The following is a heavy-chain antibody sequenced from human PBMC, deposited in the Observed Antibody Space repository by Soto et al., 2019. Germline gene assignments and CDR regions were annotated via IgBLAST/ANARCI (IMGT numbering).Heavy chain of an antibody. CDR1: AFTFSGYA. D-gene: IGHD3-22*01. J-gene: IGHJ6*02. V-gene: IGHV3-30-3*01. CDR3: AGDLRYYYYSSGYYPLRHYYHGLDV. CDR2: ISYGGSNT. Sequence: PGGSLRLSCTASAFTFSGYAMHWVRQAPGKGLEWVADISYGGSNTYSADSVKGRFTISRDNSKNILYLQMNSLRAEDTAVYYCAGDLRYYYYSSGYYPLRHYYHGLDVWGQGTTVTVSS.